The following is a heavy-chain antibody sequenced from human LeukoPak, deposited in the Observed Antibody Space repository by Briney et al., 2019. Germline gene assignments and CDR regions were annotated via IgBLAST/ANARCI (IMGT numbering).Heavy chain of an antibody. D-gene: IGHD1-7*01. CDR2: IFPGDSDT. CDR1: GYSFTTYW. V-gene: IGHV5-51*01. Sequence: GESLKISCKGSGYSFTTYWIAWVRQMPGKGLEWMGIIFPGDSDTKYSPSFQGQVTISADKSMNTAYLQWSSLKASDTAIYYCARSLNGNYDDYWGQGTLVLVSS. J-gene: IGHJ4*02. CDR3: ARSLNGNYDDY.